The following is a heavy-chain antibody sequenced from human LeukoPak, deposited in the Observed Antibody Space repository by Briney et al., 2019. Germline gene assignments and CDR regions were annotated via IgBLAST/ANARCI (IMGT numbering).Heavy chain of an antibody. D-gene: IGHD5-24*01. J-gene: IGHJ5*02. Sequence: GGSLRLSCAASGFTFSDYYMSWIRQAPGKGLEWVSYISSSGSTIYYADSVKGRFTISRDNAKNSLYLQMNSLRAADTAVYYCARAPTMAHTYWFDPWGQGTLVTVSS. CDR2: ISSSGSTI. CDR1: GFTFSDYY. V-gene: IGHV3-11*01. CDR3: ARAPTMAHTYWFDP.